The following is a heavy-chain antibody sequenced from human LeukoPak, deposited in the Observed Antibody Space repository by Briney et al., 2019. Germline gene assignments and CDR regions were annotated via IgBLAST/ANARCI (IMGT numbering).Heavy chain of an antibody. D-gene: IGHD4-17*01. Sequence: GGSLRLSCAASGFTFSSYEMNWVRQAPGKGLEWVSYISSSGNTIYYADSVKGRFTISRDNAKNSLYLQMNSLRAEDTAVYYCARALDYGAFDYWGQGTLVTVSS. V-gene: IGHV3-48*03. CDR2: ISSSGNTI. CDR3: ARALDYGAFDY. CDR1: GFTFSSYE. J-gene: IGHJ4*02.